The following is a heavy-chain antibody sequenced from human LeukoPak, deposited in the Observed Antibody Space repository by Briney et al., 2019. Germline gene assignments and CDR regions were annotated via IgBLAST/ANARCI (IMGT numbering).Heavy chain of an antibody. J-gene: IGHJ5*02. CDR3: ARGPNPYSSSSMNWFDP. V-gene: IGHV1-18*01. Sequence: ASVKVSCKASGYTFTSYGISWVRQAPGQGLEWMGWISAYNGNTNYAQKLQGRVTMTTDTSTSTAYMELRSLRSEDTAVYYCARGPNPYSSSSMNWFDPWGQGTLVTVSS. CDR1: GYTFTSYG. D-gene: IGHD6-13*01. CDR2: ISAYNGNT.